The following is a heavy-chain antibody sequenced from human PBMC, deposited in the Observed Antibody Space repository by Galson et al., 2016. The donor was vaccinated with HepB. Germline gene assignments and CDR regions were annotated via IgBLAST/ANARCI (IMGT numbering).Heavy chain of an antibody. D-gene: IGHD5-24*01. CDR1: GFTFSDSY. V-gene: IGHV3-11*06. Sequence: SLRLSCAASGFTFSDSYMTWVRQAPGKGLEWVSFIGFSGTYTEYADSVKGRFTISRDNAKNSLYLQMNSLRDEDTAVYYCARDGPGWVMATITILVYYYGMDVWGQGTTVTVSS. CDR2: IGFSGTYT. J-gene: IGHJ6*02. CDR3: ARDGPGWVMATITILVYYYGMDV.